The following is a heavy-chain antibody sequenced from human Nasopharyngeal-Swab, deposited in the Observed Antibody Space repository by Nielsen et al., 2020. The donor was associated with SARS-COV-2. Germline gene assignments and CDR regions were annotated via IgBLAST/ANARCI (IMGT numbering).Heavy chain of an antibody. CDR2: IIPILGIA. V-gene: IGHV1-69*04. J-gene: IGHJ4*02. CDR1: GGTFSSYA. D-gene: IGHD3-16*02. Sequence: SVKVSCKASGGTFSSYAISWVRQPPAQGLEWMGRIIPILGIANAAPKFQGRVTITADKSTSTAYMELSSLRSEDTAVYYCARENMITFGGVIVESFAYFDYWGQGTLVTVSS. CDR3: ARENMITFGGVIVESFAYFDY.